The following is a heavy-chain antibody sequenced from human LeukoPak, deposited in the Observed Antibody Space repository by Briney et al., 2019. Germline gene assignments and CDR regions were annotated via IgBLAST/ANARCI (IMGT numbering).Heavy chain of an antibody. CDR3: ARKDYGGNSGGNFDY. D-gene: IGHD4-23*01. Sequence: PGESLKISCKGSGYSFTKYWIGWVRQMPGKGLEWMGIIFPGDSDTRYSPSFQGQVTISADKSISTAYLQWSSLKASDTAMYYCARKDYGGNSGGNFDYWGQGTLVTVS. CDR1: GYSFTKYW. J-gene: IGHJ4*02. V-gene: IGHV5-51*01. CDR2: IFPGDSDT.